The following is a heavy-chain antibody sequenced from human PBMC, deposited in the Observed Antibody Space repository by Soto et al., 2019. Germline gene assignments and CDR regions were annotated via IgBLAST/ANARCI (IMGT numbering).Heavy chain of an antibody. D-gene: IGHD6-25*01. V-gene: IGHV3-33*06. Sequence: GGSLRLSCASSGFAFSSYGMHWVRQAPGKGLEWVAVIWYDGSNKYYADSVKGRFTISRDNSKNTLYLQMNSLRAEDTAVYYCAKSSAPGGYYYYGMDVWGQGTTVTVS. CDR3: AKSSAPGGYYYYGMDV. CDR1: GFAFSSYG. J-gene: IGHJ6*02. CDR2: IWYDGSNK.